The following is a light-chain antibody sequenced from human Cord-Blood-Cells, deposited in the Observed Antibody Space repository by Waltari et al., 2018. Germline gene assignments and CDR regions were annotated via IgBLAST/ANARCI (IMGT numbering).Light chain of an antibody. CDR1: QSVSSY. J-gene: IGKJ5*01. V-gene: IGKV3-11*01. CDR3: QQRSNWPPT. Sequence: EIVLTQSPATLSLSPGERATLSCRASQSVSSYLAWYQQKPGQAPGVLIYDASNRATGIPARFSGSGSGTDFTLTISSLEPEDFAVYYCQQRSNWPPTFGQGTRLEIK. CDR2: DAS.